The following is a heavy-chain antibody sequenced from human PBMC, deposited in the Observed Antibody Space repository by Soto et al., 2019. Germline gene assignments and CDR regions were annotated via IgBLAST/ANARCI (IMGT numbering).Heavy chain of an antibody. D-gene: IGHD2-2*02. CDR3: AKDIVVVPAAIQLVAFYGDYNY. Sequence: QVQLVESGGGVVQPGRSLRLSCAASGFTFSSYGMHWVRQAPGKGLEWVAVISYDGSNKYYADSVKGRFTISRDNSKNTLYLQMNSLRAEDTAVYYCAKDIVVVPAAIQLVAFYGDYNYWGQGTLVTVSS. J-gene: IGHJ4*02. CDR2: ISYDGSNK. V-gene: IGHV3-30*18. CDR1: GFTFSSYG.